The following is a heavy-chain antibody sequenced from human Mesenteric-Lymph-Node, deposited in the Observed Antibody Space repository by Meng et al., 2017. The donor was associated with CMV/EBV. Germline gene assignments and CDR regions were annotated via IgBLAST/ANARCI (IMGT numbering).Heavy chain of an antibody. CDR3: VTHYQGGSSFIPGYFDL. CDR1: GFTFHDYG. V-gene: IGHV3-20*01. D-gene: IGHD2-2*01. J-gene: IGHJ2*01. CDR2: IEWNGGTT. Sequence: GGSLRLSCTASGFTFHDYGMGWVRQTPGKGLEWVSGIEWNGGTTGYADSVKGRFTISRDNAKNSLYLQMNSLRAEDTALYHCVTHYQGGSSFIPGYFDLWGRGTLVTVSS.